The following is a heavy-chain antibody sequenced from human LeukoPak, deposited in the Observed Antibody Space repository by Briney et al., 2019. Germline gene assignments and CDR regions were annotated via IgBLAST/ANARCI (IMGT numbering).Heavy chain of an antibody. Sequence: PGGSLRLSCAASGFIFSGSAMQWVRQASGKGVEWVGRIRSKANSYATAYAAAVKGRFTIYRDDENKEAYVQMNSQKTEDTAVYYCSRINPSTGSYYDALDIWGQGTMVTVSS. V-gene: IGHV3-73*01. CDR1: GFIFSGSA. CDR2: IRSKANSYAT. D-gene: IGHD1-26*01. J-gene: IGHJ3*02. CDR3: SRINPSTGSYYDALDI.